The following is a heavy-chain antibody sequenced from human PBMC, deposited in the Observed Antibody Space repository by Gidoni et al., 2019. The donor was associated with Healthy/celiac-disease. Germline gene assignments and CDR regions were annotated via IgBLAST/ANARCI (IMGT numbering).Heavy chain of an antibody. D-gene: IGHD3-16*02. J-gene: IGHJ4*02. Sequence: EVQLLESGGGLVQPGGSLRLSCAASGFTFSSYAMSWVRQAPGKGLEWGSAIRGSGGSTYYADSVKGRFTISRDNSKNTLYLQMNSLRAEDTAVYYCATGNDYVWGSYRYTFDYWGQGTLVTVSS. CDR1: GFTFSSYA. CDR2: IRGSGGST. CDR3: ATGNDYVWGSYRYTFDY. V-gene: IGHV3-23*01.